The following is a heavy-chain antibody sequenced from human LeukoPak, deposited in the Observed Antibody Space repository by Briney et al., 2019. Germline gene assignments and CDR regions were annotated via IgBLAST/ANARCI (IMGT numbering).Heavy chain of an antibody. CDR1: GGTFSSYA. J-gene: IGHJ4*02. CDR3: ARGFPDGSGSYPQPFDY. D-gene: IGHD3-10*01. V-gene: IGHV1-69*06. CDR2: IIPIFGTA. Sequence: GASVKVSCKASGGTFSSYAISWVRQAPGQGLEWMGGIIPIFGTANYAQKLQGRVTITADKSTSIAYMELSSLRSEDTAVYYCARGFPDGSGSYPQPFDYWGQGTLVPVSS.